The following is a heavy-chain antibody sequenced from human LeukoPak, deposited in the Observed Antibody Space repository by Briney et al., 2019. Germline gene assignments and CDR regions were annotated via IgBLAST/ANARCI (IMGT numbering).Heavy chain of an antibody. J-gene: IGHJ5*02. CDR3: ARDRYYYDSSGYSNWFDP. CDR1: GYSISSGYY. Sequence: SETLSLTCTVSGYSISSGYYWGWIRQPPGKGLEWIGSIYHSGSTNYNPSLKSRVTISVDTSKNQFSLKLSSVTAADTAVYYCARDRYYYDSSGYSNWFDPWGQGTLVTVSS. CDR2: IYHSGST. V-gene: IGHV4-38-2*02. D-gene: IGHD3-22*01.